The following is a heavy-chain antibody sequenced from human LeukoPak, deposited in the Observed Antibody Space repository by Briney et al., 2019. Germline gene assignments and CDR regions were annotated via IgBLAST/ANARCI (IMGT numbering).Heavy chain of an antibody. CDR3: AKDRAGIVGATTFDY. CDR1: GITFSSSS. CDR2: ISGSGGST. J-gene: IGHJ4*02. V-gene: IGHV3-23*01. D-gene: IGHD1-26*01. Sequence: GGSLRLSCLASGITFSSSSMSWVRQAPGKGLEWVSAISGSGGSTYYADSVKGRFTISRDNSKNTLYLQMNSLRAEDTAVYYCAKDRAGIVGATTFDYWGQGTLVTVSS.